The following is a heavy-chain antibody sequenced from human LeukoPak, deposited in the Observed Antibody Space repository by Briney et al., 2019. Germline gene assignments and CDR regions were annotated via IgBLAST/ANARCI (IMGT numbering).Heavy chain of an antibody. D-gene: IGHD3-3*01. CDR3: ARDRFLEWGNWFAP. CDR1: GFTFSSYA. V-gene: IGHV3-30-3*01. J-gene: IGHJ5*02. CDR2: TSYDGSNN. Sequence: GGSLRLPCAASGFTFSSYAMHWVRQAPGKGLEWVAGTSYDGSNNYYADSAKSRFIISRDNSKNTLYLQLNSLRAEDTAVYYCARDRFLEWGNWFAPWGQGTLVTVSS.